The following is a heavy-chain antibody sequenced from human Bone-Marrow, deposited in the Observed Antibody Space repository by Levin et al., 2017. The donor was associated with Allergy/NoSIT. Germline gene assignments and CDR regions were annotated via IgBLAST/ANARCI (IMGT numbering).Heavy chain of an antibody. CDR3: ARDRSGNYFYF. V-gene: IGHV3-33*01. CDR2: TYYDGSST. D-gene: IGHD3-10*01. CDR1: GFPFSAYG. J-gene: IGHJ4*02. Sequence: AGGSLRLSCVASGFPFSAYGMHWIRQGPGKGLEWVAFTYYDGSSTFYADSVEGRFTISRDNSRNTVYLQMDSLRGDDTAIYYCARDRSGNYFYFWGQGTLVTVSS.